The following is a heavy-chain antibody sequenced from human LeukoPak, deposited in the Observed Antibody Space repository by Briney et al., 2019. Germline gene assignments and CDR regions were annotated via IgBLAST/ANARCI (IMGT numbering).Heavy chain of an antibody. CDR3: VRSPFSNGY. J-gene: IGHJ4*02. Sequence: GWSLRLSCAASGFTVSDNYMTWVRQAPGKGLEWVANIKQDGSEMYYVDSVKGRFTISRDNAKNSLYLQMNSLRAEDTAVYYCVRSPFSNGYWGQGTLVTVSS. CDR2: IKQDGSEM. V-gene: IGHV3-7*03. CDR1: GFTVSDNY. D-gene: IGHD4-11*01.